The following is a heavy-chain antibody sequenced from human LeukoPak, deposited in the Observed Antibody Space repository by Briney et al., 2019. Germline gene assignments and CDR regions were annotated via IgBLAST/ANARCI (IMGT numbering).Heavy chain of an antibody. CDR3: ATEGHITVVRRVLQTGFDC. V-gene: IGHV3-21*01. CDR1: GFTFSSYS. CDR2: ISSSSSYI. D-gene: IGHD3-10*01. Sequence: GGSLRLSCAASGFTFSSYSMNWVRQAPGKGLEWVSSISSSSSYIYYADSVKGRFTISRDNAKNSLYLQMNSLRAEDTAVYYCATEGHITVVRRVLQTGFDCWGQGTLVTVSS. J-gene: IGHJ4*02.